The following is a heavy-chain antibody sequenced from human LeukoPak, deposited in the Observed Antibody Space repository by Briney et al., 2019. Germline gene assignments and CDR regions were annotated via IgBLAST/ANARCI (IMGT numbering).Heavy chain of an antibody. CDR1: GFTFSSYG. CDR3: ARDPSLKRWFGELSIYFDY. J-gene: IGHJ4*02. V-gene: IGHV3-7*01. Sequence: PGGSLRLSCAASGFTFSSYGMHWVRQAPGKGLEWVANIKQDGSEKYYVDSVKGRFTISRDNAKNSLYLQMNSLRAEDTAVYYCARDPSLKRWFGELSIYFDYWGQGTLVTVSS. CDR2: IKQDGSEK. D-gene: IGHD3-10*01.